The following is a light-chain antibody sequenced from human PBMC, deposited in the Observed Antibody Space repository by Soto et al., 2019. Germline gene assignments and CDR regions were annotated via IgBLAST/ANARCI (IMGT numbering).Light chain of an antibody. CDR3: QQYNNWWT. V-gene: IGKV3-15*01. CDR1: QSVSSN. J-gene: IGKJ1*01. CDR2: GAS. Sequence: EIVMTQSSATLSVSPGERGTLSCRASQSVSSNLAWYQQKPGQAPRLLIYGASTRATGIPARFSGSGSGTEFTLTISSLQSEDFAVYYCQQYNNWWTFGQGTTV.